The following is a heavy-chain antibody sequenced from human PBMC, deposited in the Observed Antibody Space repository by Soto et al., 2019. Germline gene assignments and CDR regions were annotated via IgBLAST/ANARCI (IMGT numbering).Heavy chain of an antibody. CDR1: GFTFSSYI. V-gene: IGHV3-23*01. J-gene: IGHJ6*02. Sequence: GGSLRLSCTASGFTFSSYIMNWVRQAPGKGLEWISTITADGGGTFYADSVKGRFTISRDNAKNTLYLQMNSLRAEDTAVYYCARELVRSGYDPYYYYGMDVWGQGTTVTVSS. D-gene: IGHD5-12*01. CDR2: ITADGGGT. CDR3: ARELVRSGYDPYYYYGMDV.